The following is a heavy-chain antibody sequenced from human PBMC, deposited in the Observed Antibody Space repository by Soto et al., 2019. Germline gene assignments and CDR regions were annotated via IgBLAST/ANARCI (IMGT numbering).Heavy chain of an antibody. V-gene: IGHV4-61*01. CDR2: IYYAGST. CDR3: ARRIVATETFEY. CDR1: GVSVSNGLYY. J-gene: IGHJ4*02. D-gene: IGHD5-12*01. Sequence: SSETLSLTCTVSGVSVSNGLYYWNWVRQPPGRGQEWIGFIYYAGSTKYNHSLNSRVTISVDTSKNQFSMTVTSATAADTAVYYCARRIVATETFEYWGQGTLVTVSS.